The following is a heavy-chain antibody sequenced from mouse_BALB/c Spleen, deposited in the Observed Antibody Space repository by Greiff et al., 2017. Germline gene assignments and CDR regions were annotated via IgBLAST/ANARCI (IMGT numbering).Heavy chain of an antibody. Sequence: VQLKQSGPELVKPGASVKISCKASGYSFTGYFMNWVMQSHGKSLEWIGRINPYNGDTFYNQKFKGKATLTVDKSSSTAHMELRSLASEDSAVYYCARAEFNGGFAYWGQGTLVTVSA. V-gene: IGHV1-20*02. CDR2: INPYNGDT. J-gene: IGHJ3*01. D-gene: IGHD1-1*01. CDR3: ARAEFNGGFAY. CDR1: GYSFTGYF.